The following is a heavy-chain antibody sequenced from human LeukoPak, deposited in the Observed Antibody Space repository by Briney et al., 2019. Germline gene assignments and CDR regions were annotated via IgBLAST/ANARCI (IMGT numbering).Heavy chain of an antibody. CDR1: GFTFSSYG. CDR2: IRYDGSNK. J-gene: IGHJ6*03. D-gene: IGHD3-9*01. V-gene: IGHV3-30*02. Sequence: PGGSLRLSCAASGFTFSSYGMHWVRQAPGKGLEWVAFIRYDGSNKYYADSVKGRFTISRDNSKNTLYLQMNSLRAEDTAVYYCAKANGGAYYDILTGYPYYMDVWGKGTTVTISS. CDR3: AKANGGAYYDILTGYPYYMDV.